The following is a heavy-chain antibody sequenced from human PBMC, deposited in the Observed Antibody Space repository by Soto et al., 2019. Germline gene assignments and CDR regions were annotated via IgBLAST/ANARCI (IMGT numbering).Heavy chain of an antibody. V-gene: IGHV4-59*01. Sequence: SETPSPTCIVPGGSFSSFCRSWVRQPPWKGLEWIGYICYSDITNYNPSLKSRVTISVDTTKNQFSLKLSSVTAADTAVYYCATGDYSNSWNNGNYDYWGQGALVTASS. CDR2: ICYSDIT. CDR3: ATGDYSNSWNNGNYDY. D-gene: IGHD6-13*01. CDR1: GGSFSSFC. J-gene: IGHJ4*02.